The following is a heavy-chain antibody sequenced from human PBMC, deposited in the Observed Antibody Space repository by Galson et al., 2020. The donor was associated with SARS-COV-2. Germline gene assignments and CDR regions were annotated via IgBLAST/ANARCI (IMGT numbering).Heavy chain of an antibody. D-gene: IGHD2-2*02. CDR2: MNPNSGNT. CDR1: GYTFTSYD. J-gene: IGHJ6*02. V-gene: IGHV1-8*01. Sequence: ASVKVSCKASGYTFTSYDINWVRQATGQGLEWMGWMNPNSGNTGYAQKFQGRVTMTRNTSISTAYMELSNLRSEDTAVYYCARDTFEDYYYYGMDVWGQGTTVTVSS. CDR3: ARDTFEDYYYYGMDV.